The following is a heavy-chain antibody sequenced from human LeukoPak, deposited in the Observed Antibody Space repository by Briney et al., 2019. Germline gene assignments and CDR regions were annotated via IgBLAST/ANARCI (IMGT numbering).Heavy chain of an antibody. J-gene: IGHJ2*01. CDR1: GGSISSGGYY. CDR2: IYYSGST. Sequence: PLQTLSLTCTVSGGSISSGGYYWSWIRQHPGKGLEWIGYIYYSGSTYYNPSLKSRVTISVDTSKNQFSLKLSSVTAADTAVYYCARVGKARGYFDLWGRGTLVTVSS. D-gene: IGHD3-10*01. CDR3: ARVGKARGYFDL. V-gene: IGHV4-31*03.